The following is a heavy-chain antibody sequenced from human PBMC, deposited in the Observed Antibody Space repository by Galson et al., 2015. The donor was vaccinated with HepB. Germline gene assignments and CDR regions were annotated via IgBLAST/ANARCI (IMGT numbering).Heavy chain of an antibody. Sequence: SLRLSCAASGFTFSSYSMNWVRQAPGKGLEWVSSISSSSSYIYYADSVKGRFTISRDNAKNSLYLQMNSLRAEDTAVYYCARDGELLWFGELLYAPYYYYGMDVWGQGTTVTVSS. CDR2: ISSSSSYI. V-gene: IGHV3-21*01. D-gene: IGHD3-10*01. CDR3: ARDGELLWFGELLYAPYYYYGMDV. CDR1: GFTFSSYS. J-gene: IGHJ6*02.